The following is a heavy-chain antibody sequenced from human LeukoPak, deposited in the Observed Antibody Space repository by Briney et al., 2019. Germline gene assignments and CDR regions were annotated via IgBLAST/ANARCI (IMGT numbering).Heavy chain of an antibody. CDR3: ARVVVVTAIDYYYMDV. D-gene: IGHD2-21*02. V-gene: IGHV4-38-2*02. CDR2: ICHSGST. J-gene: IGHJ6*03. Sequence: PSETLSLTCTVSGYSISNGYYWGWIRQPPGKGLEWIGSICHSGSTYYNPSLKSRVTISVDTSKNQFSLKLSSVTAADTAVYYCARVVVVTAIDYYYMDVWGKGTTVTVSS. CDR1: GYSISNGYY.